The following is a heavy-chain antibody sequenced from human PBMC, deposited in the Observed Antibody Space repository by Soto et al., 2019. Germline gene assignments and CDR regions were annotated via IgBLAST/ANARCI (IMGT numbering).Heavy chain of an antibody. Sequence: EVQLVETGGGLIQPGGSLSLSCAASGLAVTSNYMSWVRQAPGKGLEWVSIVYSSGTTYYADSVKGRFTFSRDKSKNTIYLQMRNLRAEDTAVYYCARVDTYDYYYSMGVWGQGTTVTVSS. J-gene: IGHJ6*02. V-gene: IGHV3-53*02. CDR3: ARVDTYDYYYSMGV. D-gene: IGHD5-18*01. CDR1: GLAVTSNY. CDR2: VYSSGTT.